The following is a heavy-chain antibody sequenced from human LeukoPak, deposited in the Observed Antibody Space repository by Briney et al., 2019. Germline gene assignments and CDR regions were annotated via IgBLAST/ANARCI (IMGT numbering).Heavy chain of an antibody. Sequence: GGSLRVSCVASGFTFRDAWMYWVRQAPGRGLEWVGRIKSKTEGGTTDFAAPVKGRFSISRDDSQNTLYLQMNSLRAEDTAVYYCARDRGRYFDWSGDSWGQGTLVTVSS. V-gene: IGHV3-15*01. J-gene: IGHJ4*02. CDR3: ARDRGRYFDWSGDS. CDR2: IKSKTEGGTT. CDR1: GFTFRDAW. D-gene: IGHD3-9*01.